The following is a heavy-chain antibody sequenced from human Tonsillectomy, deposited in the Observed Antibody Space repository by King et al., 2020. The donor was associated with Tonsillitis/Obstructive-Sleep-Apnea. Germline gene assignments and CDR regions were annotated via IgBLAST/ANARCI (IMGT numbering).Heavy chain of an antibody. J-gene: IGHJ3*02. Sequence: QLQESGPGLVKPSETLSLTCTVSGGSISSYYWSWIRQPPGKGLEWIGYMYYSGSTNYSPSLKGRVTISVDTSKNQFSLKLSSVTAADTAVDYCARDMVLEAGGDAFDIWGQGTMVTVSS. V-gene: IGHV4-59*01. CDR1: GGSISSYY. D-gene: IGHD2-8*01. CDR3: ARDMVLEAGGDAFDI. CDR2: MYYSGST.